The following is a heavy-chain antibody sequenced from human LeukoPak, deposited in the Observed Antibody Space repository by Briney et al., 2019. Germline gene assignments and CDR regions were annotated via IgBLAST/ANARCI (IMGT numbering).Heavy chain of an antibody. V-gene: IGHV3-64*01. CDR1: VFTFSGYG. CDR3: ARGIRWASDY. D-gene: IGHD4-23*01. J-gene: IGHJ4*02. Sequence: RGSLRLSSAASVFTFSGYGMVSVRQAPREGLEYVSGITSNGGTTYYGNSVKGRFTISRDNSKDTLYLQMGSLRTEDMAVYYCARGIRWASDYWGQGTLVTVAS. CDR2: ITSNGGTT.